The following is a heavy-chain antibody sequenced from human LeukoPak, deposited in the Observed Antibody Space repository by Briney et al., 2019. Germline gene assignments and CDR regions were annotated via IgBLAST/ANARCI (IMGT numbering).Heavy chain of an antibody. CDR3: ARESHGTGDQ. V-gene: IGHV3-11*05. J-gene: IGHJ4*02. D-gene: IGHD3-10*01. CDR2: ISTDSVFT. Sequence: GGSLRLSCAASGLSFRDYYMSWIRQAPGKGLEWLSFISTDSVFTNYADPVKGRFTVSRDNAKNSLYLQLNSLRAEDTAVYYCARESHGTGDQWGQGTLVTVSS. CDR1: GLSFRDYY.